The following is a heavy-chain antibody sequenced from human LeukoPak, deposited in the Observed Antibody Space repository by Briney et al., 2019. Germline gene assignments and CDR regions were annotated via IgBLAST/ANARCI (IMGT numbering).Heavy chain of an antibody. CDR2: IYYSGNT. Sequence: SETLSLTCTVSGDSISSYYWSWTRQPPGKGLEWIGYIYYSGNTNYNPSLKSRVTISVDTSKNQFSLKLSSVTAADTAVYYCASTVITRRLNFDYWGQGTLVTVSS. V-gene: IGHV4-59*01. CDR1: GDSISSYY. CDR3: ASTVITRRLNFDY. D-gene: IGHD3-16*01. J-gene: IGHJ4*02.